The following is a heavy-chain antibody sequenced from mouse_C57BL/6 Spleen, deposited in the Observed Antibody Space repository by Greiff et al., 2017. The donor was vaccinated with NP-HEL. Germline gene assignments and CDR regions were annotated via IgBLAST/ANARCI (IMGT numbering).Heavy chain of an antibody. D-gene: IGHD1-1*01. J-gene: IGHJ4*01. CDR2: IDPSASYT. CDR1: GYTFTSYW. Sequence: VQLQQPGAELVKPGASVKLSCKASGYTFTSYWMQWVKQGPGQGLEWIGEIDPSASYTNYNQKFKGKATLTVDTSSSTAYMQLSSLTSEDSAVYYCAWNYYGSSYDAMDYWGQGTSVTVSS. CDR3: AWNYYGSSYDAMDY. V-gene: IGHV1-50*01.